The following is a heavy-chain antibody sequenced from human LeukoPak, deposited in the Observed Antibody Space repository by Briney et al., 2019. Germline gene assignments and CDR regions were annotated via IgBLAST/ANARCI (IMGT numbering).Heavy chain of an antibody. CDR1: GFTVGSNY. CDR2: IYSGGST. Sequence: PGGSLRLSCAASGFTVGSNYMSWVRQAPGKGLEWVSVIYSGGSTYYADSVKGRFTISRDNSKNTLYLQMNSLRAEDTAVYYCARDLGCSGGSCSDYWGQGTLVTVSS. V-gene: IGHV3-53*01. D-gene: IGHD2-15*01. CDR3: ARDLGCSGGSCSDY. J-gene: IGHJ4*02.